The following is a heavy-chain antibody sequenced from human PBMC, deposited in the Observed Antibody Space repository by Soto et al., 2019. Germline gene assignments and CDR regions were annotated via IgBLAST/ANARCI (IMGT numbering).Heavy chain of an antibody. Sequence: GGSLRLSCAASGFTFSRYAMHWVRQAPGKGPEWMGVVTYDGTNKYYSDSVRGRFTISRDNSQDTLYLQMNSLRAEDTAVYYCAREYTAWPLAYGLDVWGQGTTVTVSS. V-gene: IGHV3-30-3*01. J-gene: IGHJ6*02. D-gene: IGHD2-2*02. CDR2: VTYDGTNK. CDR3: AREYTAWPLAYGLDV. CDR1: GFTFSRYA.